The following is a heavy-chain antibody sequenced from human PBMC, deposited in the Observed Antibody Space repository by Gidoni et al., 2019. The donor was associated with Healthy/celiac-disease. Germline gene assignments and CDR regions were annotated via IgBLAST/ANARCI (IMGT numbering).Heavy chain of an antibody. D-gene: IGHD3-16*01. CDR3: AKDGGVY. CDR2: ISYDGSKK. J-gene: IGHJ4*02. CDR1: GFTFSSYA. Sequence: HVQLVESGGGVVQPGRSLRLSCAASGFTFSSYAMHWGRQAPGKGLEWVAVISYDGSKKYYADSVKGRFTISRDNSKNTLYLQRNSLRAEDTAVYYCAKDGGVYWGQGTLVTVSS. V-gene: IGHV3-30*04.